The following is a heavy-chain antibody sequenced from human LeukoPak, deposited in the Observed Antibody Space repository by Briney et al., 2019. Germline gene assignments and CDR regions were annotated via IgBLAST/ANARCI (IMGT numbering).Heavy chain of an antibody. Sequence: GGSLRLSCAASGFTFSSYEMNWVRQAPGKGLEWVSYISSSGSPIYYADSVKGRFTIPRDNAKKSLYLQMNSLRAEDTAVYYCARVAPHSSSWHYYFDYWGQGTLVTVSS. D-gene: IGHD6-13*01. CDR3: ARVAPHSSSWHYYFDY. CDR1: GFTFSSYE. V-gene: IGHV3-48*03. J-gene: IGHJ4*02. CDR2: ISSSGSPI.